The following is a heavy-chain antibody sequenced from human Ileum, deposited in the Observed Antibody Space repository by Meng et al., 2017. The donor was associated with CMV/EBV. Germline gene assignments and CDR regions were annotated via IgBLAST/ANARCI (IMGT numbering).Heavy chain of an antibody. J-gene: IGHJ4*02. CDR1: YGSINVKNYY. CDR2: VYYTGTT. D-gene: IGHD3-3*01. Sequence: SETLSLTCSVPYGSINVKNYYWAWIRQSPGKGLEWIGSVYYTGTTFLNSSVKSRVSISLDTSNNQFSLKMNSVTAADTAVYYCARNPYNFWSGAPVWGQGKLVTVSS. V-gene: IGHV4-39*07. CDR3: ARNPYNFWSGAPV.